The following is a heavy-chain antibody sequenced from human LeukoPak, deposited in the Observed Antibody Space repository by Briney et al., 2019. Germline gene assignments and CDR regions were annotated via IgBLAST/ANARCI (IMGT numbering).Heavy chain of an antibody. J-gene: IGHJ4*02. CDR1: GFTFSSYS. CDR2: ISSTGTYI. Sequence: PGGSLRLSCAASGFTFSSYSMTWVRQAPGKGLEWVSSISSTGTYIYHADSVKGRYTISRDNAKNSLYLQMNSLRAEDTAVYYCTYFDYWGQGTLVTVSS. CDR3: TYFDY. V-gene: IGHV3-21*01.